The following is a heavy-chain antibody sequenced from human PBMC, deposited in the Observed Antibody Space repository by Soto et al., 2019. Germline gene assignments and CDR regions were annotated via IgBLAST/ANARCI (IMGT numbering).Heavy chain of an antibody. J-gene: IGHJ5*02. D-gene: IGHD2-21*02. V-gene: IGHV1-69*01. CDR3: ASRRAYCGGDCYSVWFDP. CDR2: IIPIFGTA. Sequence: QVQLVQSGAEVQKPGSSVKVSCKASGGTFSSYAISWVRQAPGQGLEWMGGIIPIFGTANYAQKFQGRVTITADESTSTAYMELSSLRSEDTAVYYCASRRAYCGGDCYSVWFDPWGQGTLVTVSS. CDR1: GGTFSSYA.